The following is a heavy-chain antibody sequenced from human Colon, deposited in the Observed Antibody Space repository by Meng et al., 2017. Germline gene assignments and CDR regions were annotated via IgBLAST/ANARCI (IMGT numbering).Heavy chain of an antibody. CDR1: GFTFSNAW. CDR2: IKSKADGGTA. V-gene: IGHV3-15*02. D-gene: IGHD5-18*01. CDR3: GGNNYGYDY. Sequence: EVALVESGGALVKPGGSLRLSCAASGFTFSNAWMSWVRQAPGKGLEWVGRIKSKADGGTADYAAPVNGRFSISRDDSKNTLYLQMNSLKTEDTAVYYCGGNNYGYDYWGQGTLVTVSS. J-gene: IGHJ4*02.